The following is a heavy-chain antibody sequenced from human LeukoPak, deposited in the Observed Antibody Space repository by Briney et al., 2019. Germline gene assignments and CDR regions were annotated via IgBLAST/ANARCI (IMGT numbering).Heavy chain of an antibody. D-gene: IGHD6-19*01. Sequence: GESLKISCKGSGYSFTSYWISWVRQMPGEGLEWMGRIDSSDSYTNYSPSFQGHVTISADKSISTAYLQWSSLKASDTAMYYCASWGNSSVKVWDYCGQGNLVTVSS. CDR2: IDSSDSYT. CDR3: ASWGNSSVKVWDY. V-gene: IGHV5-10-1*01. J-gene: IGHJ4*02. CDR1: GYSFTSYW.